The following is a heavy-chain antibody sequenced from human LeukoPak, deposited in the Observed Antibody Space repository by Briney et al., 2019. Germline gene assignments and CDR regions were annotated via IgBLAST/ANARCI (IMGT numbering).Heavy chain of an antibody. CDR3: ARVLRTAAGFDY. CDR2: IYYSGST. V-gene: IGHV4-38-2*02. J-gene: IGHJ4*02. Sequence: PSETLSLTCTVAGYSISSGYYWGWIRQPPGKGLECIGNIYYSGSTYYNPSLKSRVTISVDTSKNQFSLKLSSVTAADTAVYYCARVLRTAAGFDYWGQGTLVTVSS. CDR1: GYSISSGYY. D-gene: IGHD6-13*01.